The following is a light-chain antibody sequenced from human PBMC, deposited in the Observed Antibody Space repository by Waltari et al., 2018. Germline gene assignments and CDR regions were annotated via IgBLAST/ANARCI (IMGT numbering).Light chain of an antibody. CDR1: QGICSR. J-gene: IGKJ3*01. V-gene: IGKV1-5*03. CDR3: QRYYSYPST. Sequence: DIQMTQSHSTLPPSVGDRVTIPCRASQGICSRLAGYQQKPGKAPKPLIYEASSLESGVPSRFSASGSGTECTLTISSLQPDDFATYYCQRYYSYPSTFGPGTKVDI. CDR2: EAS.